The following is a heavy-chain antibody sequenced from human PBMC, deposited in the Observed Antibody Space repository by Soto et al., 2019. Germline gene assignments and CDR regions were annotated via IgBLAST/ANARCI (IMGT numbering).Heavy chain of an antibody. CDR1: GFTFTTYA. Sequence: EVQLLEPGGGLVQPGGSLRLSCEASGFTFTTYAMSWVRQPQGKGLEWVSGISSSGDIPYYADSVKGRFTISRDQSKKTVYLQMNSLRAEDTALYYCAKVNSIVGDGDHDYWGQGTLVSVSS. CDR2: ISSSGDIP. V-gene: IGHV3-23*01. J-gene: IGHJ4*02. D-gene: IGHD4-17*01. CDR3: AKVNSIVGDGDHDY.